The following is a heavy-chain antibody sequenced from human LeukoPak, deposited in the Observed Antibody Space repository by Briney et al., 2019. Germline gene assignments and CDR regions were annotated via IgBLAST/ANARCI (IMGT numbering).Heavy chain of an antibody. D-gene: IGHD3-10*01. J-gene: IGHJ4*02. CDR2: LSYSGSN. CDR1: GGSINSGGYT. Sequence: SETLSLTCAVTGGSINSGGYTWSWVRQPAGKRLEFLGYLSYSGSNYYIPSPKSRLLISGDTSRGQFSLSLTSVTAADTAVYYCARSLGFGELLYFEYWGQGVLVTVS. CDR3: ARSLGFGELLYFEY. V-gene: IGHV4-30-4*07.